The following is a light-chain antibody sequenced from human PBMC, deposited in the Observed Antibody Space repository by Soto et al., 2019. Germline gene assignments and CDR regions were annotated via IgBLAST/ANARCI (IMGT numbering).Light chain of an antibody. Sequence: DMEWTRAPTTVSLSTGNRATLACSSIQTFSSNFLAWYQQRPAQAPRLLIHGASTRATGITDRFSGSVSGTDFTLIISSLQSEDFAVYYSQQYNNWPAWTFGQGTKVDIK. CDR1: QTFSSN. CDR2: GAS. V-gene: IGKV3D-15*01. CDR3: QQYNNWPAWT. J-gene: IGKJ1*01.